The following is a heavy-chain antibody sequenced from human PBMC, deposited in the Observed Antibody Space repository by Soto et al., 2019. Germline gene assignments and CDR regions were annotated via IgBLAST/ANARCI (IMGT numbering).Heavy chain of an antibody. V-gene: IGHV3-72*01. D-gene: IGHD3-22*01. CDR2: IKNRANRYTT. Sequence: PGGSLRLSCAASGFTFSDHYMEWVRQAPGKGLEWVGRIKNRANRYTTEYAASVRGRFTISRDDSKNSWFLQMNSLTTEDAALYYCASFHYDSSGYTDSWGHGTLVTVSS. J-gene: IGHJ5*01. CDR1: GFTFSDHY. CDR3: ASFHYDSSGYTDS.